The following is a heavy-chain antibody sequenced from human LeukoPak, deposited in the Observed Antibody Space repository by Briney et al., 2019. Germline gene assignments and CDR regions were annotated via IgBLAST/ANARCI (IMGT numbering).Heavy chain of an antibody. Sequence: SETLSLTCTVSGGSISSYYWSWIRQPPGKGLEWIGSIYYSGSTNYNPSLKRRVTISVDTSKNQFSLKLSSVTAADTAVYNCARRYYYGSGSPNFDYWGQGTLVTVSS. CDR3: ARRYYYGSGSPNFDY. V-gene: IGHV4-59*12. CDR2: IYYSGST. D-gene: IGHD3-10*01. CDR1: GGSISSYY. J-gene: IGHJ4*02.